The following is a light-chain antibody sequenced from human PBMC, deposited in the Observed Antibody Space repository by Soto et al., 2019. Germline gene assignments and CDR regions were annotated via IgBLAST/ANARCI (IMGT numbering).Light chain of an antibody. CDR3: QQANSFPST. CDR1: QGINSW. Sequence: DIQMTQSPSSVSASVGDRVTVTCRASQGINSWLVWYQQKPGKAPKLLIYGASSLQSGVPSRFSGSGSWTDFTLTISSLQPEDFATYYCQQANSFPSTFGGGTRVEIK. V-gene: IGKV1D-12*01. CDR2: GAS. J-gene: IGKJ4*01.